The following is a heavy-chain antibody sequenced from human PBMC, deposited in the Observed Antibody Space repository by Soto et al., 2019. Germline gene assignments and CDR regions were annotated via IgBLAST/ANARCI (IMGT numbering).Heavy chain of an antibody. D-gene: IGHD6-13*01. J-gene: IGHJ6*02. CDR2: IGGSGDST. CDR3: AGSGEQLVFYYYYGMDV. V-gene: IGHV3-23*01. Sequence: EVQLLESGGGLVQPGGSLRLSCAASGFTFSSYAMSWVRQAPGKGLEWVSAIGGSGDSTYYADSVKGRFTISRDNAKNSLYLQMNSLRAEDTAVYYCAGSGEQLVFYYYYGMDVWGQGTTVTVSS. CDR1: GFTFSSYA.